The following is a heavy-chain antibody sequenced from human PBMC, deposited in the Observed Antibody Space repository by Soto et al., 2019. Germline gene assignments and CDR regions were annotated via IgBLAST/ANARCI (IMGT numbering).Heavy chain of an antibody. V-gene: IGHV4-30-2*01. Sequence: PSETLSLTCAVSGGSVSSGGYSWTWIRQPPGKGLEWIGYIYHSGSTYYNPSLKSRVTISVDRSKNQFSLKLNSVTAADTAVYYCARDFRWFGPWGQGTLVTVSS. CDR2: IYHSGST. CDR3: ARDFRWFGP. J-gene: IGHJ5*02. CDR1: GGSVSSGGYS.